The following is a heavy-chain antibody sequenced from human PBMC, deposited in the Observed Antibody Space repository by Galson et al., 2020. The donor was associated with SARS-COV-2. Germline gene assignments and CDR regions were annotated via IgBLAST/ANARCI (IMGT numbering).Heavy chain of an antibody. J-gene: IGHJ4*02. CDR3: ARGFDY. CDR1: GGSISSFY. V-gene: IGHV4-59*01. CDR2: IYYSGRN. Sequence: SETLSLTCTVSGGSISSFYWSWNRQPPGKGREWIGYIYYSGRNNYNPSLKSRVTISVDTSKNQFSLKLSSVTAADTAVYYCARGFDYWGQGTLVTFSS.